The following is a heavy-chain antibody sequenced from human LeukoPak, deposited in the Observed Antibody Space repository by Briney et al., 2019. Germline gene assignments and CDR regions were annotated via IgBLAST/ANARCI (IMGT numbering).Heavy chain of an antibody. CDR2: INHSGST. CDR3: AREHGVLRFLEWLLPHNWFDP. J-gene: IGHJ5*02. Sequence: PSETLSLTCAVYGGSFSGYYWSWIRQPPGKGLEWIGEINHSGSTNYNPSLKSRVTISVDTSKNQFSLKLSSVTAADTAVYYCAREHGVLRFLEWLLPHNWFDPWGQGTLVTVSS. D-gene: IGHD3-3*01. V-gene: IGHV4-34*01. CDR1: GGSFSGYY.